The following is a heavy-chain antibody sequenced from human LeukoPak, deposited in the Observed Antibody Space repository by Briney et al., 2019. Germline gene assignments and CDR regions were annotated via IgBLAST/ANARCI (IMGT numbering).Heavy chain of an antibody. Sequence: PSETLSLTCAVYGGSFSGYYWSWIRQPPGKGLEWIGEINHSGSTNYNPSLKSRVTISVDTSKNQFSLKLSSVTAADTAVHYCARALYGDYDYYFDYWGQGTLVTVSS. V-gene: IGHV4-34*01. CDR1: GGSFSGYY. CDR3: ARALYGDYDYYFDY. D-gene: IGHD4-17*01. J-gene: IGHJ4*02. CDR2: INHSGST.